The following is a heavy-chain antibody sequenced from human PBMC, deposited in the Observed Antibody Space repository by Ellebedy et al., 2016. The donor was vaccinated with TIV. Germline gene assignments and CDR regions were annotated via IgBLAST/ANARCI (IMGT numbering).Heavy chain of an antibody. CDR2: INPSGGST. J-gene: IGHJ6*02. V-gene: IGHV1-46*01. D-gene: IGHD3-10*01. Sequence: ASVKVSXXASGYTFTSYYMHWVRQAPGQGLEWMGIINPSGGSTSYAQKFQGRVTMTRDTSTSTVYMELSSLRSEDTAVYYCAREHRGYYGSGSYYKVSARGMDVWGQGTTVTVSS. CDR3: AREHRGYYGSGSYYKVSARGMDV. CDR1: GYTFTSYY.